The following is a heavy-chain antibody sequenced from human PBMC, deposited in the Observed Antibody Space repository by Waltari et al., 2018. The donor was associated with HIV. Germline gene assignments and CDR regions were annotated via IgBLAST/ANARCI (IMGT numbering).Heavy chain of an antibody. J-gene: IGHJ4*02. CDR3: ARGTYYYDSSGYYDNLPFDY. V-gene: IGHV3-21*01. Sequence: EVQLVESGGGLVKPGGSLRLSCAASGFTFSTYIMHWVRQAPRKGLEWVSSISSSSTYIYYADSVKGRFTISRDNAKNSLYLQMNSLRGEDTAVYFCARGTYYYDSSGYYDNLPFDYWGQGTLVTVSS. CDR1: GFTFSTYI. CDR2: ISSSSTYI. D-gene: IGHD3-22*01.